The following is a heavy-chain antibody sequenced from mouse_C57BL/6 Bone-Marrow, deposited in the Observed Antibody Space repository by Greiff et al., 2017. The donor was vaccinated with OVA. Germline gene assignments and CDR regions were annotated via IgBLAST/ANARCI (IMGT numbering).Heavy chain of an antibody. J-gene: IGHJ3*01. V-gene: IGHV5-9-1*02. CDR2: ISSGGDYI. D-gene: IGHD3-2*02. CDR1: GFTFSSYA. Sequence: EVQGVESGEGLVKPGGSLQLSCAASGFTFSSYAMSWVRQTPEKRLEWVAYISSGGDYIYYADTVKGRFTISRDNARNTLYLQMSSLKSEDTAMYYCTRGRDSSGPFAYWGQGTLVTVSA. CDR3: TRGRDSSGPFAY.